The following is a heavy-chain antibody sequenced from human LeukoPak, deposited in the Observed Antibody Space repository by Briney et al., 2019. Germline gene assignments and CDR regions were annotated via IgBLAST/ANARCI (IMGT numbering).Heavy chain of an antibody. J-gene: IGHJ4*02. CDR2: ISAYNGNT. V-gene: IGHV1-18*01. CDR1: GYTFTSYG. D-gene: IGHD3-9*01. Sequence: GASVKVSCKASGYTFTSYGISWVRQAPGQGLEWMGWISAYNGNTNYAQKLQGRVTMTTDTSTSTAYMELRSLRSDDTAVYYCARASRLLRYFDCLLPNDYWGQGTLVTVSS. CDR3: ARASRLLRYFDCLLPNDY.